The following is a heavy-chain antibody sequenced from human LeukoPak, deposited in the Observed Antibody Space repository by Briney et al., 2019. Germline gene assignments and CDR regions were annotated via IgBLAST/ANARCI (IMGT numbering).Heavy chain of an antibody. CDR1: GYTLTSYS. J-gene: IGHJ4*02. V-gene: IGHV1-46*01. CDR2: IDPSRGGT. CDR3: TRWNSGSAHDY. D-gene: IGHD1-26*01. Sequence: ASVKVSCKASGYTLTSYSISWVRQAPGQGLEWMGIIDPSRGGTTYAQRFQGRVTMTRDTSTNTVHMELSSLRSEDTAMYYCTRWNSGSAHDYWGQGTLVTVSS.